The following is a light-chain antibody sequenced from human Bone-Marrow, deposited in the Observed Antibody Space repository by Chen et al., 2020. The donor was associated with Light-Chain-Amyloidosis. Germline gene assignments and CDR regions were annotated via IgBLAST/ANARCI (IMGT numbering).Light chain of an antibody. J-gene: IGKJ4*01. Sequence: EIVLTQSPATLSLSPGERATLSCRASQSVSNYLAWYQQKPGQAPRLLIYDASNRATGIPARFSGSGSGTGFTLTISSLEPEDFAGYYCQQRRNWPPSFGGGTKVEIK. CDR1: QSVSNY. CDR3: QQRRNWPPS. V-gene: IGKV3-11*01. CDR2: DAS.